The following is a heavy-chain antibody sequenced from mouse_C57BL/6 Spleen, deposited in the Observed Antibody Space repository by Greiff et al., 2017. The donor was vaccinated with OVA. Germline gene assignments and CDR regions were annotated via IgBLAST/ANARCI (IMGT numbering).Heavy chain of an antibody. J-gene: IGHJ1*03. D-gene: IGHD1-1*01. V-gene: IGHV1-64*01. Sequence: QVQLQQPGAELVKPGASVKLSCKATGYTFTSYWMQWVKQRPGQGLEWIGMIHPNSGSTNYNEKFKSKATLTVDKSSSTAYMQLRSLTTKDSAVDYCARIYGEAGYFDVWGTGPTVTASS. CDR3: ARIYGEAGYFDV. CDR1: GYTFTSYW. CDR2: IHPNSGST.